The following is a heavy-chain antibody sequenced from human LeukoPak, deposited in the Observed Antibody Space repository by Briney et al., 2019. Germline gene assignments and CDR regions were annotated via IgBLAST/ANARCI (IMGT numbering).Heavy chain of an antibody. D-gene: IGHD2-2*01. V-gene: IGHV4-4*07. J-gene: IGHJ4*02. CDR2: IYTTRST. Sequence: SETLSLTCTVSGGSISSYYWSWIRQPAGKGLEWIGRIYTTRSTNYNPSLKSRVTMSVDTSKNQFSLKLSSVTAADTAVYYCTRDTSTIWFDYWGQGTLVTVSS. CDR1: GGSISSYY. CDR3: TRDTSTIWFDY.